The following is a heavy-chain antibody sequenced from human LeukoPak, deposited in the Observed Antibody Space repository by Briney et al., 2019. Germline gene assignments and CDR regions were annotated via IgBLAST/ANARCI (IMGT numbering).Heavy chain of an antibody. D-gene: IGHD3-22*01. CDR1: GFTFSSYA. J-gene: IGHJ4*02. CDR3: AKDMHYYDSSGYYYVVGNFDY. Sequence: PGGSLRLSCAASGFTFSSYAMTWVRQAPGKGLEWVSAISNSADSTYYADSVKGRFTISRDNSKNTLYLQMNRLRAEDTAVYYCAKDMHYYDSSGYYYVVGNFDYWGQGTLVTVSS. CDR2: ISNSADST. V-gene: IGHV3-23*01.